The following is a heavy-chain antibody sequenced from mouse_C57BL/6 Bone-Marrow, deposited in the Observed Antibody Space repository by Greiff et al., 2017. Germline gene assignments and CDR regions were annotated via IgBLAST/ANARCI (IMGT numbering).Heavy chain of an antibody. D-gene: IGHD3-2*02. V-gene: IGHV7-1*01. CDR3: ARDVDSSGYVDLAY. J-gene: IGHJ3*01. Sequence: EVKVVESGGGLVQSGRSLRLSCATSGFTFSDFYMEWVRQAPGKGLEWIAASRNKANDYTTEYSASVKGRFIVSRDSSQSILYLQMNALRAEDTAIYYCARDVDSSGYVDLAYWGQGTLVTVSA. CDR1: GFTFSDFY. CDR2: SRNKANDYTT.